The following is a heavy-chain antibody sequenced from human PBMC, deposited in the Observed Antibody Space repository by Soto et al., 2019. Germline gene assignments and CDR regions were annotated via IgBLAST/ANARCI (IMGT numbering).Heavy chain of an antibody. D-gene: IGHD1-1*01. V-gene: IGHV4-59*01. J-gene: IGHJ3*02. CDR1: GGSISSYY. CDR3: ARYNWGAMGAFDI. CDR2: IYYSGST. Sequence: PSETLSLTCTVSGGSISSYYWSWIRQPPGKGLEWIGYIYYSGSTNYNPSLKSRVTISVDTSKNQFSLKLSSVTAADTAVYYCARYNWGAMGAFDIWGQGTMVT.